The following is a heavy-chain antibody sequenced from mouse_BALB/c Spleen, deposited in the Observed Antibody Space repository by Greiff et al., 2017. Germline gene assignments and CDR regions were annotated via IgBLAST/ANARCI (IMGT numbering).Heavy chain of an antibody. D-gene: IGHD2-3*01. CDR2: ISSGGSYT. V-gene: IGHV5-6*01. CDR3: APDGYWDY. Sequence: DVQLVESGGDLVKPGGSLKLSCAASGFTFSSYGMSWVRQTPDKRLEWVATISSGGSYTYYPDSVKGRFTISRDNAKNTLYLQMSSLKSEDTAVYYCAPDGYWDYWGQGTTLTVSS. J-gene: IGHJ2*01. CDR1: GFTFSSYG.